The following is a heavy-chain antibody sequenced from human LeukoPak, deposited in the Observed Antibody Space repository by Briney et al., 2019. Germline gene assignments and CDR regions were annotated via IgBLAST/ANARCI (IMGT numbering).Heavy chain of an antibody. D-gene: IGHD3-3*01. CDR1: GGSFSGYY. CDR2: INHSGST. Sequence: NPSETLSLTCAVYGGSFSGYYRSWIRQPPGKGLEWIGEINHSGSTNYNPSLKSRVTISVDTSKNQFSLKLSSVTAADTAVYYCGSRGGYDFWSGPKVDWFDPWGQGTLVTVSS. V-gene: IGHV4-34*01. J-gene: IGHJ5*02. CDR3: GSRGGYDFWSGPKVDWFDP.